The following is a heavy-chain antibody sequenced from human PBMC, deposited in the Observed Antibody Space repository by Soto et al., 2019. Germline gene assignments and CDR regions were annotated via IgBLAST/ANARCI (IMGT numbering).Heavy chain of an antibody. Sequence: EVQLLESGGGLVQPGGSLRLSCAASGFTFSSYAMSWVRQAPGKGLEWVSAISGSGGSTYYADSVKGRFTISRDNSKNTLYLQMNSLRAEDTAVYYCAKYYYDSSGTSDAFDIWGQGTMVTVSS. D-gene: IGHD3-22*01. V-gene: IGHV3-23*01. J-gene: IGHJ3*02. CDR1: GFTFSSYA. CDR3: AKYYYDSSGTSDAFDI. CDR2: ISGSGGST.